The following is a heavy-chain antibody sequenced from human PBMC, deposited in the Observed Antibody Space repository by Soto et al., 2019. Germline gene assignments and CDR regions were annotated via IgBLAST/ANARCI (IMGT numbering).Heavy chain of an antibody. J-gene: IGHJ6*02. D-gene: IGHD1-1*01. CDR1: GYTFTGYY. V-gene: IGHV1-2*04. CDR2: INPNSGGT. Sequence: QVQLVQSGAEVKKPGASVKVSCKASGYTFTGYYMHWVRQAPGQGLEWMGWINPNSGGTNYAQKSQGWVNMTRDTSISTAYMELSRLRSDDTALYYCASSNGLEPGSRANKTYGMDVWGQGTTVTVSS. CDR3: ASSNGLEPGSRANKTYGMDV.